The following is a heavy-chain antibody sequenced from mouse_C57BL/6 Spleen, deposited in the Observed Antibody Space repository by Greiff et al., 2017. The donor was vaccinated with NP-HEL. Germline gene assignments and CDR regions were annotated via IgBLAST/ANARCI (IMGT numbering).Heavy chain of an antibody. CDR2: IHPNSGST. CDR1: GYTFTSYW. CDR3: AMSTMITNYFDY. Sequence: VQLQQPGAELVKPGASVKLSCKASGYTFTSYWMHWVKQRPGQGLEWIGMIHPNSGSTNYNEKFKSKATLTVDKSSSTAYMQLSSLTSEDSAVYYCAMSTMITNYFDYWGQGTTLTVSS. J-gene: IGHJ2*01. V-gene: IGHV1-64*01. D-gene: IGHD2-4*01.